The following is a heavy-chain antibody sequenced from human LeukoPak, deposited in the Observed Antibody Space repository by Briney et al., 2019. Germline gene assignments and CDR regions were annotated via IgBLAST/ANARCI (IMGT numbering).Heavy chain of an antibody. J-gene: IGHJ6*03. CDR1: GDSISSYY. D-gene: IGHD1-20*01. Sequence: PSETLSLTCTVSGDSISSYYWSWIRQPRGKGLEWIGYIYYSGSTNYNPSLKSRVTISVDTSKNQFSLKLSSVTAADTAVYYCARGTPYNWNAYYYYMDVWAKGTTVTVSS. CDR3: ARGTPYNWNAYYYYMDV. CDR2: IYYSGST. V-gene: IGHV4-59*01.